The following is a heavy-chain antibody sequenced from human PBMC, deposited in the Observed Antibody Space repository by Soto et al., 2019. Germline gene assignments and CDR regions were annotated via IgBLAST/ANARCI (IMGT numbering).Heavy chain of an antibody. D-gene: IGHD6-13*01. CDR2: IYNSGST. Sequence: SETLSLTCTVSGGSVSSGSYYWSWIRQSPGKGLEWIGYIYNSGSTNYNPSLKSRVTISVDTSKNQFSLILRSVTAADTAVYYCARLPPISAADTSLFDYWGEGTLVTVSS. CDR1: GGSVSSGSYY. V-gene: IGHV4-61*01. CDR3: ARLPPISAADTSLFDY. J-gene: IGHJ4*02.